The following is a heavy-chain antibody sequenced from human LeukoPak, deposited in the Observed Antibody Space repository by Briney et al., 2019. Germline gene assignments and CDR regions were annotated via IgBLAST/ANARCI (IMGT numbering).Heavy chain of an antibody. Sequence: RPSETLSLTCTVSGGSISSYYWSWIRQPAGKGLEWIGRIYTSGSTNYNPSLKSRVTMSVDTSKNQFSLKLSSVTAADTAVYYCARDSVVSYYYDSSGYYSDAFDIWGQGTMVTVSS. J-gene: IGHJ3*02. V-gene: IGHV4-4*07. CDR1: GGSISSYY. D-gene: IGHD3-22*01. CDR2: IYTSGST. CDR3: ARDSVVSYYYDSSGYYSDAFDI.